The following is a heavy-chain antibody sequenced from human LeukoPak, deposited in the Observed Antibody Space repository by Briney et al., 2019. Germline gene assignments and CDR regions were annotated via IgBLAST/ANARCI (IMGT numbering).Heavy chain of an antibody. CDR2: ISSSGSTI. CDR3: ARRIVATIAQYYFDY. D-gene: IGHD5-12*01. J-gene: IGHJ4*02. CDR1: GFTFSDYY. Sequence: GGSLRLSCAASGFTFSDYYMSWIRQAPGKGLEWVSYISSSGSTIYYVDSVKGRFTISRDNAKNSLYLQMSSLRAEDTAVYYCARRIVATIAQYYFDYWGQGTLVTVSS. V-gene: IGHV3-11*04.